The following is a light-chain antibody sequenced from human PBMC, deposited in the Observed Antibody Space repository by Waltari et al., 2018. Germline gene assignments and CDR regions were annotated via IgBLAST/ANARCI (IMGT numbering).Light chain of an antibody. Sequence: QSALTQPASVSGSPGQSITISCTGSNSDIGGYNYVPWYQQHPGKAPKLIIYDVSNRPSGVANRFSGSKSGNTASLTISGLQAEDEADYVCTSYTSTTTLVLFGGGTKLTVL. J-gene: IGLJ2*01. V-gene: IGLV2-14*03. CDR1: NSDIGGYNY. CDR3: TSYTSTTTLVL. CDR2: DVS.